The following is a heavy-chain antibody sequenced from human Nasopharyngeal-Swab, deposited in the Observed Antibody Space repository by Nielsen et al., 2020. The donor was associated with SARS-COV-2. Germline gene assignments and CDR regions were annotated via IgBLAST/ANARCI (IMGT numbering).Heavy chain of an antibody. CDR2: ISSSSSYI. CDR1: GFTFNKYN. V-gene: IGHV3-21*01. CDR3: ARDGLDYDFWSAYFMDV. J-gene: IGHJ6*02. Sequence: GESLKISCAASGFTFNKYNFNWVRQAPGKGREWVSSISSSSSYIYYADSVKGRFTISRDNAKNSFSLQMNSLRAEDTAVYYCARDGLDYDFWSAYFMDVWGQGTTVTVSS. D-gene: IGHD3-3*01.